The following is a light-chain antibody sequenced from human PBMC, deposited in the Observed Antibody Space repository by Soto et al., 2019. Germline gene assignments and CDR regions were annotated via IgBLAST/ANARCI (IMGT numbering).Light chain of an antibody. J-gene: IGLJ3*02. Sequence: QSVLTQAPSASGTPGQRVTISCSGSSSSIGSNTVSWYQQVPGTAPRLLIYSNDQRPSGVPDRFSGSKSGTSASLAIGGSQCEDEADYYCAACDGSLNGWVFGGGTKLAAL. CDR3: AACDGSLNGWV. V-gene: IGLV1-44*01. CDR2: SND. CDR1: SSSIGSNT.